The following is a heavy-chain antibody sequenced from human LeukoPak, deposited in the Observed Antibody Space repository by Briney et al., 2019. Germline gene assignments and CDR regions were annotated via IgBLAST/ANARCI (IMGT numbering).Heavy chain of an antibody. D-gene: IGHD3-10*01. J-gene: IGHJ3*02. CDR3: ARAGLLWFGELPLPDAFDI. CDR1: GGTFSSYA. V-gene: IGHV1-69*13. Sequence: SVKVSCKASGGTFSSYAISWVRQAPGQGLEWMGGIIPIFGTANYAQKFQGRVTITADESTSTAYMELSSLRSEDTAVYYCARAGLLWFGELPLPDAFDIWGQGTMVTVSS. CDR2: IIPIFGTA.